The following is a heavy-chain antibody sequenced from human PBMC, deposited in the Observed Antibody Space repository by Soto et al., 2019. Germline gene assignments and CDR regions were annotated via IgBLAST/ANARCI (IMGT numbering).Heavy chain of an antibody. V-gene: IGHV1-18*01. Sequence: QVVLLQSGAEVKEPGSSVRVSCKASGYTFTHFYITWVRQAPGQGLEWMGAISPHNFNTNFAQKFQGRVTLTTDTSTNTAYMELRSLTSDDTAVYYCARDEGGYDILTGYYKAHHFDYWGQGVLVTVSS. D-gene: IGHD3-9*01. J-gene: IGHJ4*02. CDR1: GYTFTHFY. CDR2: ISPHNFNT. CDR3: ARDEGGYDILTGYYKAHHFDY.